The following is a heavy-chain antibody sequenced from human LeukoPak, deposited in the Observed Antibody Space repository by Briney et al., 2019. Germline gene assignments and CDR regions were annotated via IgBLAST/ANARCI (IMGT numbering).Heavy chain of an antibody. CDR3: ARVGYMGKPFDY. V-gene: IGHV3-74*01. D-gene: IGHD6-13*01. CDR1: GFTFSSYW. Sequence: GGSLRLSCAASGFTFSSYWMDWVRQVPGEGPVWVSRIGTDGSGAAYADYVRGRFTISRDNAKNTLYLQMNSLRAEDTAVYYCARVGYMGKPFDYWGQGTLVTVSS. J-gene: IGHJ4*02. CDR2: IGTDGSGA.